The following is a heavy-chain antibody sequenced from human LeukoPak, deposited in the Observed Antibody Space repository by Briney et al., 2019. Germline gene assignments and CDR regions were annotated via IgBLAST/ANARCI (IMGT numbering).Heavy chain of an antibody. Sequence: PGGSLRLSCAVSGFTFSSYWMHWVRHAPGRGRVWVSRINSGWSSTSYADTVKGRFTISRDNAKNTLYLQMNRLRAEDTAVYYCARDPLFSYAFDIWGQGTMVTVSS. J-gene: IGHJ3*02. CDR3: ARDPLFSYAFDI. D-gene: IGHD3-10*02. CDR1: GFTFSSYW. CDR2: INSGWSST. V-gene: IGHV3-74*01.